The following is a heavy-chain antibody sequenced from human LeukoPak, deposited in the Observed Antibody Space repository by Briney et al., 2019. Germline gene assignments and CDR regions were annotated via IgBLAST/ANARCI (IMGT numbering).Heavy chain of an antibody. CDR1: GFTFSSYG. V-gene: IGHV3-30*03. CDR2: ISYDGSNK. J-gene: IGHJ4*02. Sequence: PGGSLRLSCAASGFTFSSYGMHWVRQAPGKGLEWVAVISYDGSNKYYADSVKGRFTISRDNSKNTLYLQMNSLRAEDTAVYYCARDGSGSSSWILWGQGTLVTVSS. D-gene: IGHD6-13*01. CDR3: ARDGSGSSSWIL.